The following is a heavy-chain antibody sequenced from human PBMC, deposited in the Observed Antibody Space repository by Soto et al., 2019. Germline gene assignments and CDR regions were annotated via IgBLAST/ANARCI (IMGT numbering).Heavy chain of an antibody. CDR1: VYTFTSCY. V-gene: IGHV1-46*01. CDR3: ARTTPPLGMDV. J-gene: IGHJ6*02. D-gene: IGHD1-26*01. CDR2: INPSGGST. Sequence: ASVKVSCKASVYTFTSCYMHWVRQAPGQGLERMGIINPSGGSTSYAQKFQGRVTMTRDTSTSTVYMELSSLRSEDTAVYYCARTTPPLGMDVWGQGTTVTVSS.